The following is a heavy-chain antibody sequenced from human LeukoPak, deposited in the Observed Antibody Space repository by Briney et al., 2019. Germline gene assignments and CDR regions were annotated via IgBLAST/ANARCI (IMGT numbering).Heavy chain of an antibody. CDR2: IRSKANSYAT. D-gene: IGHD5-12*01. V-gene: IGHV3-73*01. CDR3: TVASDIVATIPSFDY. CDR1: GFTFSGSA. Sequence: GGSLRLSCAASGFTFSGSAMHWVRQASGKGLEWVGRIRSKANSYATAYAASVKGRFTISRDDSKNTAYLQMNSLKTEDTAVYYCTVASDIVATIPSFDYWGQGTLVTVSS. J-gene: IGHJ4*02.